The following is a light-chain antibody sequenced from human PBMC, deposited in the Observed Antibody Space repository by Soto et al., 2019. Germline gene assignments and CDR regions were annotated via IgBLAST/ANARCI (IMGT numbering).Light chain of an antibody. CDR2: GAS. V-gene: IGKV3-15*01. CDR1: QSVSRN. CDR3: QQYNNSPQS. J-gene: IGKJ4*01. Sequence: EIVMTQSPATLSVSPGERDTLSCRASQSVSRNLPWYQQKPGQAPRLLIYGASTRATGIPARFNGSCSGTYYTLTISTLRAGDFAAYYCQQYNNSPQSFCGGTKVDIK.